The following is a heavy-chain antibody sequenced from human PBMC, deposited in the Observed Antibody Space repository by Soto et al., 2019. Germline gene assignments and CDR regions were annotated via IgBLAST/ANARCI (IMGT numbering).Heavy chain of an antibody. CDR1: GFTFNSYA. Sequence: VQLLESGGGLVQPGGSLRLSCAASGFTFNSYARSWVRQAPGKGLEWVSAISGSGDSTYYADSVRGRFTISRDNSRKTLYLQMKSLRAEDTAEYYCAKGVLLYFGDLIPVDYWGQGALVTVSS. CDR2: ISGSGDST. J-gene: IGHJ4*02. CDR3: AKGVLLYFGDLIPVDY. D-gene: IGHD3-10*01. V-gene: IGHV3-23*01.